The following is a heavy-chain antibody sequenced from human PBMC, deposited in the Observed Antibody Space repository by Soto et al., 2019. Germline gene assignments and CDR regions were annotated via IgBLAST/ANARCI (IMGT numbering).Heavy chain of an antibody. CDR3: AREQCSPLDRYCADGGVDWVDP. CDR1: GFSFSSYA. D-gene: IGHD2-8*01. V-gene: IGHV3-23*01. CDR2: ISGSGATT. Sequence: EVHLLQSGGGLVQPGGSLRLSCAASGFSFSSYAMSWFRQAPGKGLEWVSAISGSGATTFYADSMKGRFTISRDNSRDTLYLQMNSLRAEDTAVYFCAREQCSPLDRYCADGGVDWVDPWGRGTLVTVSS. J-gene: IGHJ5*02.